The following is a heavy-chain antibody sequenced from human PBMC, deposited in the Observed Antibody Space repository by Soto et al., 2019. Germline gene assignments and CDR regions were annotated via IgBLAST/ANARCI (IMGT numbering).Heavy chain of an antibody. V-gene: IGHV3-15*01. CDR1: GFTFSNAW. CDR3: ATFGRPHPY. Sequence: EVQLVESGGGLVKPGGSLRLSCAASGFTFSNAWMSWVRQAPGKGLEWVGRIKSKTDVGTTDYAAPVKGRFTISRDDSKNTLYLQMNSLKTEDTAVYYCATFGRPHPYWGQGTLVTVSS. J-gene: IGHJ4*02. CDR2: IKSKTDVGTT. D-gene: IGHD3-10*01.